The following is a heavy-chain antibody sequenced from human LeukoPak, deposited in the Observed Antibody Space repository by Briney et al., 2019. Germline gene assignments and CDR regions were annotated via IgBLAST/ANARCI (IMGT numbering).Heavy chain of an antibody. CDR1: VYTFTSYG. Sequence: ASVTVSFKSSVYTFTSYGISWVRQAPAQGLEWVGWISAYNGSTNYAQKLQDRVTMTTDTSTSTAYIELRSLRSDDTAVYYCARDFLSITMVRGALNYYYYYYMDVWGKGTTVTVSS. CDR3: ARDFLSITMVRGALNYYYYYYMDV. J-gene: IGHJ6*03. V-gene: IGHV1-18*01. D-gene: IGHD3-10*01. CDR2: ISAYNGST.